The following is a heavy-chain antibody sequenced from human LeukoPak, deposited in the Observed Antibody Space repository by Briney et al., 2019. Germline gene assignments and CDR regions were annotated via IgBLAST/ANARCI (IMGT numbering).Heavy chain of an antibody. V-gene: IGHV1-46*01. J-gene: IGHJ4*02. CDR3: ARDGVSYDSSGYGMFDY. D-gene: IGHD3-22*01. CDR1: GYTFTSYY. Sequence: ASVKVSCKASGYTFTSYYMHWVRQAPGQGLEWMGIINPSGGSTSYAQKFQGRVTMTRDMSTSTVYMELSSLRSEDTAVYYCARDGVSYDSSGYGMFDYWGQGTLVTVSS. CDR2: INPSGGST.